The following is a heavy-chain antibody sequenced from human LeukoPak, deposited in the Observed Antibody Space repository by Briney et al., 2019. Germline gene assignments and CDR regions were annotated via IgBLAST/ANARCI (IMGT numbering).Heavy chain of an antibody. CDR1: GFTFSDYN. CDR3: AREAAAGN. CDR2: ISNSGSTT. Sequence: GGSLRLSCAGSGFTFSDYNLSWIRQAPGKGLQWLSHISNSGSTTSYADSVRGRFTVSRDNAKNSLYLQMNSLRAEDTAVYYCAREAAAGNWGQGTLVTVSS. V-gene: IGHV3-11*04. J-gene: IGHJ4*02. D-gene: IGHD6-13*01.